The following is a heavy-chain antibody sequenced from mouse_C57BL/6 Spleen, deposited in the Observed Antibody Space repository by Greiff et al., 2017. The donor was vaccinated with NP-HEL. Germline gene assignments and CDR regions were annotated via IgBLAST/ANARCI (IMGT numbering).Heavy chain of an antibody. CDR2: ISYDGSN. D-gene: IGHD2-2*01. CDR3: ARDDVVTTDYYAMDY. J-gene: IGHJ4*01. CDR1: GYSITSGYY. V-gene: IGHV3-6*01. Sequence: EVKLMESGPGLVKPSQSLSLTCSVTGYSITSGYYWNWIRQFPGNKLEWMGYISYDGSNNYNPSLKNRISITRDTSKNQFFLKLNSVTTEDTATYYCARDDVVTTDYYAMDYWGQGTSVTVSS.